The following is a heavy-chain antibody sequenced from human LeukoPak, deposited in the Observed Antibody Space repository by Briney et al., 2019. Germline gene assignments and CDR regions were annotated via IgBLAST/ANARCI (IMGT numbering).Heavy chain of an antibody. Sequence: ASVKVSCKVSGYTLTELSMHWVRQAPGKGLEWMGGVDPEDGETIYAQKFQGRVTMTEDTSTDTAYMELSSLRSEDTAVYYCATARVFHGSGSYRWDYWGQGTLVTVSP. CDR1: GYTLTELS. CDR3: ATARVFHGSGSYRWDY. V-gene: IGHV1-24*01. J-gene: IGHJ4*02. D-gene: IGHD3-10*01. CDR2: VDPEDGET.